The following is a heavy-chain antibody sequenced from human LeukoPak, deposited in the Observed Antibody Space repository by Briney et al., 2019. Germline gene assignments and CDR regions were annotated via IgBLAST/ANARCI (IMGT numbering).Heavy chain of an antibody. CDR3: ARARPLGYCSGGSCYSAYYYYYMDV. V-gene: IGHV4-34*01. CDR1: GGSFSGYY. J-gene: IGHJ6*03. CDR2: INHSGST. D-gene: IGHD2-15*01. Sequence: SETLSLTCAVYGGSFSGYYWSWIRQPPGKGLEWIGEINHSGSTNYNPSLKSRVTISVDTSKNQFSLKLSSVTAADTAVYYCARARPLGYCSGGSCYSAYYYYYMDVWGKGTTVTVSS.